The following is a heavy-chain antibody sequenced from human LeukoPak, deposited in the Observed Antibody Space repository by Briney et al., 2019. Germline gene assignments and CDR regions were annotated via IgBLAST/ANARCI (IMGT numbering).Heavy chain of an antibody. CDR1: GYSFTNYW. CDR2: IYPGDSDT. V-gene: IGHV5-51*01. J-gene: IGHJ5*02. D-gene: IGHD1-26*01. CDR3: ATRRYSGSPNYFDP. Sequence: GESLKISCKGSGYSFTNYWIGWVRQMPGKGLEWMGIIYPGDSDTRYSPSFQGQVTISVDTSITTAYLYWRSLRASDTAMYYCATRRYSGSPNYFDPWGQGTLVTVSS.